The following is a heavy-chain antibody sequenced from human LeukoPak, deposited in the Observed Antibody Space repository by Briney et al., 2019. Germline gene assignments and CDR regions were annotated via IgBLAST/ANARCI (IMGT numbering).Heavy chain of an antibody. D-gene: IGHD6-25*01. V-gene: IGHV3-21*06. CDR2: ISYMGDHR. J-gene: IGHJ4*02. CDR3: GKAFPPLRVAAAGDY. CDR1: GFTFSDCD. Sequence: GESLRFSCTASGFTFSDCDMNWFRQAPGKGLQWVSSISYMGDHRYYADSAKGRFTISRDNAKNSLYLQMDNLRADDTAVYYCGKAFPPLRVAAAGDYWGQGTLVTVSS.